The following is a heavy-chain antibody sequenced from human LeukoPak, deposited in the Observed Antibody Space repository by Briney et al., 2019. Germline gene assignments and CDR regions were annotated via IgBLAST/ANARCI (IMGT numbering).Heavy chain of an antibody. Sequence: SSETLSLTCAVYGGSFTGYYWSWIRQPPGKGLEWIGEINHSGSTNYNPSLKSRITISVDTSKNQFSLKLSSVTAADTAVYYCASFRGPSHYYGSGSYYIYWGQGTRVTVSS. D-gene: IGHD3-10*01. CDR3: ASFRGPSHYYGSGSYYIY. J-gene: IGHJ4*02. CDR1: GGSFTGYY. V-gene: IGHV4-34*01. CDR2: INHSGST.